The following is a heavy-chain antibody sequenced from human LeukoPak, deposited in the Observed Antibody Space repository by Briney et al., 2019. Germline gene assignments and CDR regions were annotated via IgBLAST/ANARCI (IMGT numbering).Heavy chain of an antibody. CDR3: ANHIFCFNGVCHPASGAFDY. J-gene: IGHJ4*02. V-gene: IGHV4-39*01. D-gene: IGHD2-8*01. CDR2: LSYGGST. Sequence: SETLSLTCTVFGGSVSSGSYHWGWIRQPPGKGLEWIGSLSYGGSTYYNPSLKSRVTISVDTSKNQFSLKLSSVTVADTAVYYCANHIFCFNGVCHPASGAFDYWGQGTLVTVSS. CDR1: GGSVSSGSYH.